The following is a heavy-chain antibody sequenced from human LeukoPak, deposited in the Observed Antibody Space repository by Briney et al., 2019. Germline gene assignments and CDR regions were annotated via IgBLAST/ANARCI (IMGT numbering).Heavy chain of an antibody. D-gene: IGHD2-15*01. CDR1: GFTFDDYA. Sequence: GRSLRLSCAASGFTFDDYAMHWVRQAPGKGPEWVSGISWNSGSIGYADSVKGRFTISRDNAKNSLYLQMNSLRAEDTALYYCAKVALGLTEYYYGMDVWGQGTTVTVSS. J-gene: IGHJ6*02. CDR2: ISWNSGSI. V-gene: IGHV3-9*01. CDR3: AKVALGLTEYYYGMDV.